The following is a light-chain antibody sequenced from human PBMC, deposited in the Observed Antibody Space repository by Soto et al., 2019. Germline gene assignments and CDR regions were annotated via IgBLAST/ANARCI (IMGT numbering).Light chain of an antibody. CDR3: MLSMGGGQYV. CDR2: RTN. CDR1: SGSVSTSSY. Sequence: QAVVTQEPSFSVSPGGTVTLTCGLSSGSVSTSSYPSWYQQTPGQAPRTLMYRTNTRSSGVPDRFSGSVLGNKAALTITGAQTDDESDYYCMLSMGGGQYVFGTGTKVTVL. J-gene: IGLJ1*01. V-gene: IGLV8-61*01.